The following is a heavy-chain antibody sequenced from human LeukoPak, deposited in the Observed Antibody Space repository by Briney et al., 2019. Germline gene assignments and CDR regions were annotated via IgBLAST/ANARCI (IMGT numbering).Heavy chain of an antibody. CDR2: INPNRGGT. D-gene: IGHD2-2*01. J-gene: IGHJ5*02. Sequence: ASVKVSCKASGYIFTGYYMHWVRQAPGQGLEWMGWINPNRGGTNYAQKFQGRVTMTRDTSISTAYMELSRLRSDDTAVYYCARDWRGCSSTSCSARDWFDPWGQGTLVTVSS. CDR3: ARDWRGCSSTSCSARDWFDP. CDR1: GYIFTGYY. V-gene: IGHV1-2*02.